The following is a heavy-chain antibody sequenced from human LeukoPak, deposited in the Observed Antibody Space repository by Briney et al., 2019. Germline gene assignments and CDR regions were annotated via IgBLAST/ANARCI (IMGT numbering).Heavy chain of an antibody. V-gene: IGHV4-59*01. CDR3: AGSDIVVVPAAFRSDY. CDR2: IYYSGST. CDR1: GGSISSYY. J-gene: IGHJ4*02. Sequence: SETLSLTCTVSGGSISSYYWSWIRQPPGKGLEWIGYIYYSGSTNYNPSLKSRVTISVDTSRNQFSLKLSSVTAADTAVYYCAGSDIVVVPAAFRSDYWGQGTLVTVSS. D-gene: IGHD2-2*01.